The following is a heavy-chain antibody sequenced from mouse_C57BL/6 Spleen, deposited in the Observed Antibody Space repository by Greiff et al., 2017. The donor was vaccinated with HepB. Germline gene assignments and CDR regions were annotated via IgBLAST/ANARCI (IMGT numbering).Heavy chain of an antibody. J-gene: IGHJ2*01. CDR3: TRWFRTTVVATDY. CDR1: GYTFTDYE. D-gene: IGHD1-1*01. CDR2: IDPETGGT. V-gene: IGHV1-15*01. Sequence: QVQLQQSGAELVRPGASVTLSCKASGYTFTDYEMHWVKQTPVHGLEWIGAIDPETGGTAYNQKFKGKAILTADKSSSTAYMELRSLTSEDSAVYYCTRWFRTTVVATDYWGQGTTLTVSS.